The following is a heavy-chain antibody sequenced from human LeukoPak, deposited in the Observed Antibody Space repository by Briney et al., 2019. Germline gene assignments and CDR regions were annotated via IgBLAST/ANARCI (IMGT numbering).Heavy chain of an antibody. Sequence: GESLRLSSTVSGFTFRSAWMSWVRPAPGEGLGWVGRIRSQTDGGTTDHGAPVQGRFTISRDDSQTTVYLQMTSLKIGDTAVYFCTTAPDSGSRHDYWGPGTLVTVSS. CDR2: IRSQTDGGTT. D-gene: IGHD1-26*01. CDR1: GFTFRSAW. V-gene: IGHV3-15*01. CDR3: TTAPDSGSRHDY. J-gene: IGHJ4*02.